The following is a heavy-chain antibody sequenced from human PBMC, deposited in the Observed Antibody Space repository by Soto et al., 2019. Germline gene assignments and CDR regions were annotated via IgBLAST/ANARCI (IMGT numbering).Heavy chain of an antibody. CDR2: MNPNSGNT. V-gene: IGHV1-8*01. CDR1: GYTFTSYD. D-gene: IGHD3-3*01. CDR3: ARGGELRFLEWLVATNPNYYMDV. J-gene: IGHJ6*03. Sequence: QVQLVQSGAEVKKPGASVKVSCKASGYTFTSYDINWVRQATGQGLEWMGWMNPNSGNTGYAQKFQGRVTMTRNTSISTAYMELSSLRSEDTAVYYCARGGELRFLEWLVATNPNYYMDVWGKGTTVTVSS.